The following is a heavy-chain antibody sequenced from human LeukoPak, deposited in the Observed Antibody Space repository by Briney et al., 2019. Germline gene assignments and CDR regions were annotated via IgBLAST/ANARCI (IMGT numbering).Heavy chain of an antibody. V-gene: IGHV3-11*01. CDR1: GFTFSDYY. D-gene: IGHD3-10*01. J-gene: IGHJ4*02. Sequence: GGSLRLSCAASGFTFSDYYMSWIRQAPGKGLEWVSYISSSGETIYYADSVKGRFTISRDNAKNSLYLQMNSLRAEDTAVYYCARDEPISMVRGIIDYWGQGTLVSVSS. CDR3: ARDEPISMVRGIIDY. CDR2: ISSSGETI.